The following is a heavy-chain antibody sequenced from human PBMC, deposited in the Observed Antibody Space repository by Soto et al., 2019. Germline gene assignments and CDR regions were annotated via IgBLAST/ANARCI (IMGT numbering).Heavy chain of an antibody. CDR3: ARSLTGGNYDILTGYPGPYYHYGMDV. CDR1: GYTFTSYG. J-gene: IGHJ6*02. CDR2: ISVYNGNT. Sequence: TSEQFTCKASGYTFTSYGISWVRQAPGQGLEWMGWISVYNGNTNYAQKLQGRVTMTTDTSTSTAYMELRSLRSDDTAVYYCARSLTGGNYDILTGYPGPYYHYGMDVWGQGTTVTVSS. V-gene: IGHV1-18*01. D-gene: IGHD3-9*01.